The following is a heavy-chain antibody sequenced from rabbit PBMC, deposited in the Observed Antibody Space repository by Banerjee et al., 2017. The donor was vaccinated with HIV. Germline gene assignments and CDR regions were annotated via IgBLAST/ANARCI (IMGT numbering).Heavy chain of an antibody. Sequence: QQQLEESGGGLVKPGGTLTLTCKASGFTISSYYYMCWVRQAPGKGLEWIGCIYTGSGNTSYASWAKGRFTISKTSSTTVTLQMTSLTAADTATYFCARLAGYAGYGYDAFDPWGPGTLVTVS. D-gene: IGHD7-1*01. J-gene: IGHJ2*01. CDR2: IYTGSGNT. CDR1: GFTISSYYY. V-gene: IGHV1S45*01. CDR3: ARLAGYAGYGYDAFDP.